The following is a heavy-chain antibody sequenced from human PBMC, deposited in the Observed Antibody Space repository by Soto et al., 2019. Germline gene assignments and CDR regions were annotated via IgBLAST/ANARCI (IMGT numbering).Heavy chain of an antibody. Sequence: PGGSLRLSCAASGFSLSTYSMNWVRQAPGKGLEWVASISSRSNYIYYGDSVKGRFNISRDNAKNSLYLQMSSLRAEDTAVYYCARDPAGAILTGSIHFDFWGQGTLVTVSS. CDR1: GFSLSTYS. CDR3: ARDPAGAILTGSIHFDF. V-gene: IGHV3-21*01. J-gene: IGHJ4*02. D-gene: IGHD3-9*01. CDR2: ISSRSNYI.